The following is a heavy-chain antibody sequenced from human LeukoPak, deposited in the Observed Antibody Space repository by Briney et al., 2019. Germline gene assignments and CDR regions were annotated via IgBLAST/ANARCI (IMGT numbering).Heavy chain of an antibody. CDR3: AKDAGWFGVNWFDP. CDR2: ISYDGSNK. D-gene: IGHD3-3*01. CDR1: GFTFSSYG. V-gene: IGHV3-30*18. J-gene: IGHJ5*02. Sequence: GGSLRLSCAASGFTFSSYGMHWVRQAPGKGLEGVAVISYDGSNKYYADSVKGRFTISRDNSKNTLYLQMNSLRAEDTAVYYCAKDAGWFGVNWFDPWGQGTLVTVSS.